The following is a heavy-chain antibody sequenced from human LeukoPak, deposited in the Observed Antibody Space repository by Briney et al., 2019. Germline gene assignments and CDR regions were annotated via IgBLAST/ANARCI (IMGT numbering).Heavy chain of an antibody. CDR3: ARAEGIAVAGIRSYYYYYGMDV. Sequence: PGGSLRLSCAASGFTFSDYYMSWIRQAPGKGLEWVSYISSSGSTIYYADSVKGRFTISRDNAKNSLYLQMNSLRAEDTAVYYCARAEGIAVAGIRSYYYYYGMDVWGQGTTVTVSS. J-gene: IGHJ6*02. CDR2: ISSSGSTI. V-gene: IGHV3-11*01. D-gene: IGHD6-19*01. CDR1: GFTFSDYY.